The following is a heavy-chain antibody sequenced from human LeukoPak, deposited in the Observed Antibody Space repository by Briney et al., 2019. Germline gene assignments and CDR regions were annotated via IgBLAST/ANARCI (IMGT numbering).Heavy chain of an antibody. D-gene: IGHD1-26*01. V-gene: IGHV4-34*01. J-gene: IGHJ4*02. Sequence: SETLSLTCAVYGGSFSGYYWSWIRQPPGKGLEGIGEINHSGSTNCNPSLKSRVTISVDTSKNQFPLKLSSVTAADTAVYYCARSVRQWGPYYFDYWGQGTLVTVSS. CDR3: ARSVRQWGPYYFDY. CDR2: INHSGST. CDR1: GGSFSGYY.